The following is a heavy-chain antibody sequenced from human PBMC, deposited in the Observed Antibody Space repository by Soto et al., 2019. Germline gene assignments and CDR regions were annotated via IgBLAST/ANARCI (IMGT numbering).Heavy chain of an antibody. D-gene: IGHD3-10*01. CDR3: PTDALHHYGSRSYYGMDV. V-gene: IGHV3-15*07. CDR2: IKSKTDGGTT. CDR1: GFTFSNAW. J-gene: IGHJ6*02. Sequence: PGGSLRLSCAASGFTFSNAWMNWVRQAPGKGLEWVGRIKSKTDGGTTDYAAPVKGRFTISRDDSKKTLYLQMNSLKTEDTAVYYCPTDALHHYGSRSYYGMDVWGQGTTVTVSS.